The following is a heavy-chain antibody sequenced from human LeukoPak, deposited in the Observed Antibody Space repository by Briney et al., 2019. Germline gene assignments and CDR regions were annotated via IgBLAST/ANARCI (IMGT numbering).Heavy chain of an antibody. CDR3: AKVPPNYDILTGYYWVYYFDY. D-gene: IGHD3-9*01. J-gene: IGHJ4*02. CDR2: ISGSGGST. V-gene: IGHV3-23*01. CDR1: GFTFSSYA. Sequence: GGSLRLSCAASGFTFSSYAMSWVRQAPGKGLEWVSAISGSGGSTYYADSVKGRFTISRDNSKNTLYLQMNSLRAEDTAVYYCAKVPPNYDILTGYYWVYYFDYWGQGTLVTVSS.